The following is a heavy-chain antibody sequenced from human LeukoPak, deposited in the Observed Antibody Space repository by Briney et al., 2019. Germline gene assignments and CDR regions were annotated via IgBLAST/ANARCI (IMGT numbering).Heavy chain of an antibody. V-gene: IGHV3-53*01. CDR2: IYSGGST. J-gene: IGHJ4*02. CDR3: ARGAGHIAAALDY. D-gene: IGHD6-13*01. Sequence: GGYLRLPCAASAFTVSNNYMSWVRQAPGKGLEWVSVIYSGGSTYYADSVKGRFTISRDNSKNTLYLQMNSLRAEDTAVYYCARGAGHIAAALDYWGQGTLVTVSS. CDR1: AFTVSNNY.